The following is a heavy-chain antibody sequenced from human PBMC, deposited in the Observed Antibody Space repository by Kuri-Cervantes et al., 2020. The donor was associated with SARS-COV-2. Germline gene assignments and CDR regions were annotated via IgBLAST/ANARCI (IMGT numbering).Heavy chain of an antibody. CDR2: IYYSGST. Sequence: ESLKISCTVSGGSISSYYWSWIRQPPGKGLEWIGYIYYSGSTNYNPSLKSRVTLSVDTSKNQFSLKLSSVTAADTAVYYCARDTVDYGDYGMDVWGQGTTVTVSS. J-gene: IGHJ6*02. D-gene: IGHD4-17*01. V-gene: IGHV4-59*01. CDR1: GGSISSYY. CDR3: ARDTVDYGDYGMDV.